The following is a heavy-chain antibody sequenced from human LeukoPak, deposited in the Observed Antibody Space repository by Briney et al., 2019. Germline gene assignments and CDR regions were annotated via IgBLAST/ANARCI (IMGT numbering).Heavy chain of an antibody. D-gene: IGHD1-26*01. CDR1: GFTFSSYG. CDR3: AKDPGGSYDWYFDL. CDR2: ISGSGGST. Sequence: GGSLRLSCATSGFTFSSYGMHWVRQAPGKGLEWVSAISGSGGSTYYADSVKGRFTISRDNSKNTLYLQMNSLRAEDTAVYYCAKDPGGSYDWYFDLWGRGTLVTVSS. J-gene: IGHJ2*01. V-gene: IGHV3-23*01.